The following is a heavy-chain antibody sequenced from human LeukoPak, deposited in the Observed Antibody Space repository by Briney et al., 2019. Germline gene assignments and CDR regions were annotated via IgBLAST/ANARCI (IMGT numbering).Heavy chain of an antibody. CDR1: GFTFSSYS. Sequence: GGSLRLSCAASGFTFSSYSMNWVRQAPGKGLEWVSSISSSSSYIYYADSVKGRFTISRDNAKNSLYLQMNSLRAEDTAVYYCARDMYYYDSSGSDDAFDIWGQGTMVTVSS. J-gene: IGHJ3*02. CDR3: ARDMYYYDSSGSDDAFDI. CDR2: ISSSSSYI. D-gene: IGHD3-22*01. V-gene: IGHV3-21*01.